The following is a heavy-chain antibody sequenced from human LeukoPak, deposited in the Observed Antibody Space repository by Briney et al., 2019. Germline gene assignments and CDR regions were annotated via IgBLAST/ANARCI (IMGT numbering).Heavy chain of an antibody. V-gene: IGHV1-8*03. CDR2: MNPKSGNT. D-gene: IGHD6-19*01. Sequence: ASVKVSCKASGYTFTSYDINWVRQVTGQGLEWMGWMNPKSGNTGYAQKFQGRVTITRNTSISTDYMEVSSLRYEDTAVYYCARRAVDNSYYYYMDVWGKGTTVTVSS. CDR3: ARRAVDNSYYYYMDV. CDR1: GYTFTSYD. J-gene: IGHJ6*03.